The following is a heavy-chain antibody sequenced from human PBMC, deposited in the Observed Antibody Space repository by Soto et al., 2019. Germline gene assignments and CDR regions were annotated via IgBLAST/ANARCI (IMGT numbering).Heavy chain of an antibody. CDR2: INPNSGGT. CDR3: ARRLAVTTDTNAFDI. J-gene: IGHJ3*02. D-gene: IGHD4-17*01. CDR1: GYTFTGYY. V-gene: IGHV1-2*04. Sequence: ASVKVSFKASGYTFTGYYMHWVRQAPGQGLEWMGWINPNSGGTNYAQKFQGWVTMTRDTSISTAYMELSRLRSDDTAVYYCARRLAVTTDTNAFDIWGQGTMVTVSS.